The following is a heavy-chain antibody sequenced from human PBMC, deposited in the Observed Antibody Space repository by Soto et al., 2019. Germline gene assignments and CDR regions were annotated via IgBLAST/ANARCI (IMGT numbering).Heavy chain of an antibody. V-gene: IGHV4-59*01. Sequence: PSETLSLTCTVSGGSISSYYWSWIRQPPGKGLEWIGYIYYSGSTNYNPSLKSRVTISVDTSKNQFSLKLSSVTAADTAVYYCGRVWGIAARSGPLDWFDPGGQGTLVTVSS. CDR2: IYYSGST. CDR3: GRVWGIAARSGPLDWFDP. D-gene: IGHD6-6*01. CDR1: GGSISSYY. J-gene: IGHJ5*02.